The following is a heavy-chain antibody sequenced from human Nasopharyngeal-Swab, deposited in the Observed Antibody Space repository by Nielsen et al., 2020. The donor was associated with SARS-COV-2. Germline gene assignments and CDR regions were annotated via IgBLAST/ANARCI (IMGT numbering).Heavy chain of an antibody. J-gene: IGHJ6*03. CDR1: GFTFSSYG. CDR2: ISYDGSNK. V-gene: IGHV3-30*18. CDR3: AKGGYCSSTSCYTLVRHMDV. Sequence: GGSLRLSCAASGFTFSSYGMHWVRQAPGKGLEWVAVISYDGSNKYYADSVKGRFTISRDNSKNTLYLQMNSLRAEDTAVYYCAKGGYCSSTSCYTLVRHMDVWGKGTTVTVS. D-gene: IGHD2-2*02.